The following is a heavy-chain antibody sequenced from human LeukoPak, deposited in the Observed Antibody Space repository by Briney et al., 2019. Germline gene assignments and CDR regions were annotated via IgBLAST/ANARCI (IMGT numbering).Heavy chain of an antibody. D-gene: IGHD5-12*01. J-gene: IGHJ5*02. CDR1: GGSINSYY. Sequence: KSSETLSLTCTVSGGSINSYYWSWIRQPPGKGLEWIGYIYHSGSTNYNPSLKSRVTISVDTSKNQFSLKLSSVTAADTAVYYCARDDPGVEGGYDNNWFDPWGQGTLVTVSS. CDR3: ARDDPGVEGGYDNNWFDP. V-gene: IGHV4-59*12. CDR2: IYHSGST.